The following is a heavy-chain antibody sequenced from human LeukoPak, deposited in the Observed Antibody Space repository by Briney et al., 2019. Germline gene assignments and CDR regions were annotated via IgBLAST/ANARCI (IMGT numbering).Heavy chain of an antibody. J-gene: IGHJ5*02. V-gene: IGHV3-30*02. CDR2: IRYDGSNK. CDR3: AKDFWSGYSPSNWFDP. Sequence: GGSLRLSCAASGFTFSAYAMHWVRQAPGKGLEWVAFIRYDGSNKYYADSVKGRFTISRDNSKNTLYLQMNSLRAEDTAVYYCAKDFWSGYSPSNWFDPWGQGTLVTVSS. CDR1: GFTFSAYA. D-gene: IGHD3-3*01.